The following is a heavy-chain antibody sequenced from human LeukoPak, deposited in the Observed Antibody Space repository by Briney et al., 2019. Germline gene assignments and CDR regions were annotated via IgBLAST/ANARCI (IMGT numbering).Heavy chain of an antibody. Sequence: PGGSLRLSCAASGFALSSHWMTWVRQVPGRGPEWVANVNRDGSETYYLDSVKGRFTISKDNAKNSLYLQMNSLRAEDTAVYYCAKGVVVTAIPPFQHWGQGTLVTVSS. CDR2: VNRDGSET. D-gene: IGHD2-21*02. V-gene: IGHV3-7*03. CDR3: AKGVVVTAIPPFQH. CDR1: GFALSSHW. J-gene: IGHJ1*01.